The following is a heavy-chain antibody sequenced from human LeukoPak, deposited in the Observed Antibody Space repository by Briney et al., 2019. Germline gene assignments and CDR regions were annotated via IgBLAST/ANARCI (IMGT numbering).Heavy chain of an antibody. J-gene: IGHJ4*02. CDR1: GGSISSSSYY. Sequence: SETLSLTCTVSGGSISSSSYYWGWIRQPPGKGLEWIGSIYYSGSTYYNPSLKSRVTISVDTSKNQFSLKLSSVTAADTAVYYCASCDRFGEWTCGYWGQGTLVTVSS. V-gene: IGHV4-39*07. CDR2: IYYSGST. CDR3: ASCDRFGEWTCGY. D-gene: IGHD3-10*01.